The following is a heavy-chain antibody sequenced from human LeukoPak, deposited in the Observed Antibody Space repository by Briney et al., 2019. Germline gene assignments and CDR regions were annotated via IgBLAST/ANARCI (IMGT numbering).Heavy chain of an antibody. CDR3: ARAQLTYYYDSVFDY. CDR2: IYYSGST. J-gene: IGHJ4*02. V-gene: IGHV4-59*08. CDR1: GGSISSYY. D-gene: IGHD3-22*01. Sequence: QPSETLSLTCTVSGGSISSYYWSWIRQPPGKGLEWIGYIYYSGSTNYNPSLKSRVTISVDTSKNQFSLKLSSVTAADTAVYYCARAQLTYYYDSVFDYWGQGTLVPVSS.